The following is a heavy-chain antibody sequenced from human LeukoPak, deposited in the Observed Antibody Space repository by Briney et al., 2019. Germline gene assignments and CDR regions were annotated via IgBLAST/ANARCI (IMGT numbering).Heavy chain of an antibody. Sequence: PSETLSLTCTVSGGSISSYYWSWIRQPPGKGLEWIGYIYYSGSTNYNPSLKSRVTISVDTSKNQFSLKLSSVTAADTAVYYCARAGVLLWFGESYDAFDIWGQGTMVTVSS. CDR3: ARAGVLLWFGESYDAFDI. J-gene: IGHJ3*02. CDR1: GGSISSYY. CDR2: IYYSGST. D-gene: IGHD3-10*01. V-gene: IGHV4-59*01.